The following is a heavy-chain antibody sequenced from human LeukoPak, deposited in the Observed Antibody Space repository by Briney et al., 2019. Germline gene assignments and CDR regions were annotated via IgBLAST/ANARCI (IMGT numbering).Heavy chain of an antibody. CDR2: IIPIFGTA. D-gene: IGHD5-24*01. CDR3: AEEDGYTGFDY. CDR1: GGTFSSYA. V-gene: IGHV1-69*13. Sequence: GASVKVSCKASGGTFSSYAISWVRQAPGQGLEWMGGIIPIFGTANYAQKFQGRVTITADESTSTAYMELSSLRSEDTAVYYCAEEDGYTGFDYWGQGTLVTVSS. J-gene: IGHJ4*02.